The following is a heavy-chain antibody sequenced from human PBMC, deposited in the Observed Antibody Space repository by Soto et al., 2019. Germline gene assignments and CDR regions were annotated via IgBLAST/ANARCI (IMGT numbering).Heavy chain of an antibody. CDR3: ARVQFDSYGPKGGLDC. CDR1: GYTFTSYG. V-gene: IGHV1-18*01. D-gene: IGHD5-18*01. CDR2: ISAYNGNT. Sequence: QVQLVQSGAEVKKPGASVKVSCKASGYTFTSYGISWVRQAPGQGLEWMGWISAYNGNTNYAQKLQGRVTMTTDTSKSRASMELRSMRSADTAVYYCARVQFDSYGPKGGLDCWGQGTLVSVSS. J-gene: IGHJ4*02.